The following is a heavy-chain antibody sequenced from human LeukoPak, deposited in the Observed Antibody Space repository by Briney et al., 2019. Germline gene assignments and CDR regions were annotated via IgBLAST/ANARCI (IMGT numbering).Heavy chain of an antibody. V-gene: IGHV4-34*01. D-gene: IGHD3-10*01. CDR1: GGSFSGYY. J-gene: IGHJ4*02. CDR3: ARHGTPLRYGSGNYYKGAPFDY. CDR2: INHSGST. Sequence: SETLSLTCAVYGGSFSGYYWSWIRQPPGKGLEWIGEINHSGSTNYNPSLKSRVTISVDTSKNQFSLKLSSVTAADTAVYYCARHGTPLRYGSGNYYKGAPFDYWGRGTLVTVSS.